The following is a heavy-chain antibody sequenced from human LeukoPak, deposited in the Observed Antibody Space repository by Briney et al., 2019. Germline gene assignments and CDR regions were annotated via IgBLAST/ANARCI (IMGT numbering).Heavy chain of an antibody. D-gene: IGHD3-9*01. CDR1: GYTFTSYG. CDR2: ISAYNGNT. CDR3: ARDRAEAGYYKCDY. Sequence: VKVSCKASGYTFTSYGISWVRQAPGQGLEWMGWISAYNGNTNYAQKLQGRVAMTTDTSTSTAYMELRSLRSDDTAVYYCARDRAEAGYYKCDYWGQGTLVTVSS. V-gene: IGHV1-18*01. J-gene: IGHJ4*02.